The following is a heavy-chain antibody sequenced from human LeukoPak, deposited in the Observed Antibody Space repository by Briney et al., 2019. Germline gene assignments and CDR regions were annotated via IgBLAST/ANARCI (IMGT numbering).Heavy chain of an antibody. V-gene: IGHV3-64*04. J-gene: IGHJ4*02. CDR3: AKGTIVVVTAILGY. CDR1: GFTFSSYA. Sequence: PGGSLRLSCSASGFTFSSYAMHWVRQAPGKGLEYVSAISSNGGSTYYADSVKGRFTISRDNSKNTLYLQMNSLRAEDTAVYYCAKGTIVVVTAILGYWGQGTLVTVSS. D-gene: IGHD2-21*02. CDR2: ISSNGGST.